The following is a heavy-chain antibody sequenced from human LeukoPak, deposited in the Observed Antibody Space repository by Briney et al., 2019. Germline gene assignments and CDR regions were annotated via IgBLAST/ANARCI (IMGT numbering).Heavy chain of an antibody. CDR3: VRRGVLWFGELSYYYFDL. J-gene: IGHJ2*01. Sequence: SETLSLTGTVSGGSISSYYWSWIRQPPGKGLEWIGYIYYSGITSYNPSLKSRVTISLDTSKNQFSLRLSSATAADTAVYYCVRRGVLWFGELSYYYFDLWGRGTLVAVSS. CDR1: GGSISSYY. V-gene: IGHV4-59*01. D-gene: IGHD3-10*01. CDR2: IYYSGIT.